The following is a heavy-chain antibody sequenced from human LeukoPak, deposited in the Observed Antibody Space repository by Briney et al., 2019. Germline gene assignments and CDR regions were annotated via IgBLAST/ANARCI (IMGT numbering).Heavy chain of an antibody. Sequence: GGSLRLSCAASGFIVSGNYLNWVRQPPGRGLEWVSIIYSGGTTYYADSVKGRFTISRDDSKNTLFLQMNNLRSEDTAVYYCARGGEDSPLWFEPRQYYFDYWGQGTLVTVSS. CDR1: GFIVSGNY. V-gene: IGHV3-53*01. CDR3: ARGGEDSPLWFEPRQYYFDY. CDR2: IYSGGTT. D-gene: IGHD3-10*01. J-gene: IGHJ4*02.